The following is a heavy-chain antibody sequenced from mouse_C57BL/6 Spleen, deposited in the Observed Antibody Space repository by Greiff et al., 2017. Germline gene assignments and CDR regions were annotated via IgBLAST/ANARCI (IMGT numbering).Heavy chain of an antibody. J-gene: IGHJ4*01. V-gene: IGHV1-82*01. Sequence: VQLQQSGPELVKPGASVKISCKASGYAFSSSWLNWVKQRPGKGLEWIGRIYPGDGDTNYNGKFKGKATLTADKSSSTAYMQLSSLTSDDSAVYFCARWDYYAMDYWGQGTSVTVSS. CDR1: GYAFSSSW. CDR3: ARWDYYAMDY. CDR2: IYPGDGDT.